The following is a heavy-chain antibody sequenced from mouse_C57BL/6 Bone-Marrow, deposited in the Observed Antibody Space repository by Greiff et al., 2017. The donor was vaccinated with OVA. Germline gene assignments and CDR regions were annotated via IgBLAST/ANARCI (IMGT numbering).Heavy chain of an antibody. CDR2: IYPSDSYT. V-gene: IGHV1-69*01. Sequence: VKLQQPGAELVMPGASVKLSCKASGYTFTSYWMHWVKQRPGQGLEWIGEIYPSDSYTNYNQKFKGKSTLTVDKSSSTAYVQLSSLTSEDSAVYYCATTAPATWGSMDYWGQGTSVTVSS. CDR1: GYTFTSYW. D-gene: IGHD3-1*01. CDR3: ATTAPATWGSMDY. J-gene: IGHJ4*01.